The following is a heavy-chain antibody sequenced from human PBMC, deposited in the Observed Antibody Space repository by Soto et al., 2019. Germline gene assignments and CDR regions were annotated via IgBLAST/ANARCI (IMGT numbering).Heavy chain of an antibody. CDR3: TPRGRDYYDSSGYYYDDYFDY. CDR2: IKSKTDGGTT. CDR1: GFTFSNAW. J-gene: IGHJ4*02. V-gene: IGHV3-15*01. Sequence: GSLRLSCAASGFTFSNAWMSWVRQAPGKGLEWVGRIKSKTDGGTTDYAAPVKGRFTISRDDSKNTLYLQMNSLKTEDTAVYYCTPRGRDYYDSSGYYYDDYFDYWGQGTLVTVSS. D-gene: IGHD3-22*01.